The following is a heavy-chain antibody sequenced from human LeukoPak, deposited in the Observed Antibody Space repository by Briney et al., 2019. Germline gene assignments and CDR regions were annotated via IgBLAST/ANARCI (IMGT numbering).Heavy chain of an antibody. D-gene: IGHD3-10*01. CDR1: GFTFSSYE. CDR2: ISSSGSTI. Sequence: PGGSLRLSCATSGFTFSSYEMNWVRQAPGKGLEWVSYISSSGSTIYYADSVKGRFTISRDNAKNSLYLQMNSLGAEDTAVYYCARDLGFGELFYWGQGTLVTVSS. CDR3: ARDLGFGELFY. V-gene: IGHV3-48*03. J-gene: IGHJ4*02.